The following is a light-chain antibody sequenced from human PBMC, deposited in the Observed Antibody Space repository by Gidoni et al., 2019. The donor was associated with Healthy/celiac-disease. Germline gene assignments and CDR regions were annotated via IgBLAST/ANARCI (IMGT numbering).Light chain of an antibody. J-gene: IGLJ2*01. V-gene: IGLV2-14*03. CDR3: SSYTSSSTLVV. CDR1: SSDVGGYNY. CDR2: YVS. Sequence: QSALTQPASVSGPPGRSINICCTGTSSDVGGYNYVSWYQQHPGKAPKLMVYYVSKRPSGVSNRFSGSKSGNTASLTISGLQAEDEADYYCSSYTSSSTLVVFGGGTKLTVL.